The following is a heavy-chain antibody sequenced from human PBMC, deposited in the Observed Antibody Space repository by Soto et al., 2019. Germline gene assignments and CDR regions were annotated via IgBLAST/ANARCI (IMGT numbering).Heavy chain of an antibody. CDR2: IDPSDSYT. CDR3: ARLKVSEYQMIRSYYYYYGMDV. Sequence: PXVSMKIWCRCSGDSFASYLISLVLQMPGKGLEWMGRIDPSDSYTNYSPSFQGHVTISADKSISTAYLQWSSLKASDTAMYYCARLKVSEYQMIRSYYYYYGMDVWGQGTTVTVSS. D-gene: IGHD2-2*01. CDR1: GDSFASYL. V-gene: IGHV5-10-1*01. J-gene: IGHJ6*02.